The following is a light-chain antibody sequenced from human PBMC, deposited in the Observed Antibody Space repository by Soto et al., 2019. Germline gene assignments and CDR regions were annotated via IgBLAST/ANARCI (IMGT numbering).Light chain of an antibody. V-gene: IGLV2-8*01. CDR3: SSFAGSDSPIL. CDR1: SSDVGGYNY. CDR2: EVS. Sequence: QSALTQPPSASGSPGQSVAISCTGASSDVGGYNYVSWYQQHPGKVPKLIIYEVSNRPSGVPDRFSGSKSGNTASLTVSGLQPEDETDYYCSSFAGSDSPILFGGGTKVTVL. J-gene: IGLJ2*01.